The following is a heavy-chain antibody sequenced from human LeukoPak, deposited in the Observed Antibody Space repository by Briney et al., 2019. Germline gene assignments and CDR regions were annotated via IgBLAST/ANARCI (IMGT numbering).Heavy chain of an antibody. J-gene: IGHJ5*02. V-gene: IGHV4-59*08. Sequence: SETLSLTCTVSGGSISSYYWNWIRQPPGKGQELNGYIDYSWSTNYNPSLNSQVTISVDTSKNQFSLKLRSVTAADTAVYYCARQIVVVPAALYWFDPWGQGTLVTVSS. CDR2: IDYSWST. D-gene: IGHD2-15*01. CDR3: ARQIVVVPAALYWFDP. CDR1: GGSISSYY.